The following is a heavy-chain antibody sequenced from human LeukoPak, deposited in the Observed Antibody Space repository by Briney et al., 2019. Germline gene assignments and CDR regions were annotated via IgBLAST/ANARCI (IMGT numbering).Heavy chain of an antibody. D-gene: IGHD4-11*01. V-gene: IGHV3-23*01. Sequence: GGSLRLSCAASGFTFSSYGMSWVRQAPGKGLEWVSAISGSGGSTYYADSVKGRFTISRDNSKNTLYLQMNSLRAEDTAVYYCARIYSNYVDYYYYMDVWGKGTTVTVSS. CDR3: ARIYSNYVDYYYYMDV. CDR1: GFTFSSYG. CDR2: ISGSGGST. J-gene: IGHJ6*03.